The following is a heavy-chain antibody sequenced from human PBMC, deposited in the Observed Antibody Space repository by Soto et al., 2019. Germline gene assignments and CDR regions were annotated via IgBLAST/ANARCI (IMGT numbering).Heavy chain of an antibody. D-gene: IGHD3-10*01. J-gene: IGHJ4*02. CDR1: GYTFSSIG. Sequence: ASVKVSCKTSGYTFSSIGISWVRQAPGQGLEWMGWISPHKGDTYYAQRLQGRVTMTTDTSTSTAYMELRSLRSDDTAVYFCTRDLDASGSYFTNYWGQGTLVTVSS. CDR3: TRDLDASGSYFTNY. V-gene: IGHV1-18*01. CDR2: ISPHKGDT.